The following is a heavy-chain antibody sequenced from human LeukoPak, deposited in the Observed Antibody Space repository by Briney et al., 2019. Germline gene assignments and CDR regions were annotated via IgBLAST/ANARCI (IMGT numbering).Heavy chain of an antibody. D-gene: IGHD1-26*01. Sequence: ASVKVSCKASGYTFTGYYMHWVRQAPGQGLEWMGWINPNSGGTNYAQKFQGRVTMTRDTSISTAYMELSRLRSDDTAVCYCARDIVGATRSRSMFDYWGQGTLVTVSS. J-gene: IGHJ4*02. CDR3: ARDIVGATRSRSMFDY. CDR2: INPNSGGT. CDR1: GYTFTGYY. V-gene: IGHV1-2*02.